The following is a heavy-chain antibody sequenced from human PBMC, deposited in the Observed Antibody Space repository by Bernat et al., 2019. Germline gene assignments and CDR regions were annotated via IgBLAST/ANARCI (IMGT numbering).Heavy chain of an antibody. Sequence: QVLLVESGGGLVKPGGSLRLSCAASGFTLSDYYMSWIRQAPGKGLEWISSISSSGTYTHYADSVLGRFTISRDNTKNSLYLQMNSLRAEDTAVYYCARESPPSLTMIVMAKRGGAFDIWGQGTMVTVSS. CDR2: ISSSGTYT. J-gene: IGHJ3*02. CDR1: GFTLSDYY. D-gene: IGHD3-22*01. V-gene: IGHV3-11*05. CDR3: ARESPPSLTMIVMAKRGGAFDI.